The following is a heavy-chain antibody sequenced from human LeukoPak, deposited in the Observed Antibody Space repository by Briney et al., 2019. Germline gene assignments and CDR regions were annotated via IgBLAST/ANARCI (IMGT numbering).Heavy chain of an antibody. D-gene: IGHD3-22*01. CDR3: ARGHRRYDSSGYFSY. CDR1: GGSFSGYY. V-gene: IGHV4-34*01. J-gene: IGHJ4*02. Sequence: SETLSLTCAVYGGSFSGYYWSWIRQPPGKGLEWIGEINHSGSTNYNPSLKSRATISVDTSKNQFSLKLSSVTAADTAVYYCARGHRRYDSSGYFSYWGQGTLVTVSS. CDR2: INHSGST.